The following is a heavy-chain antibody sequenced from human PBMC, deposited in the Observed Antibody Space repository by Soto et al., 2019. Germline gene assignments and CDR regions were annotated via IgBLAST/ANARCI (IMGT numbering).Heavy chain of an antibody. D-gene: IGHD2-8*01. V-gene: IGHV3-30*18. CDR3: AKDIIVLMVYDIFDY. CDR1: GFTFSSYG. CDR2: ISYDGSNK. Sequence: GGSLSLSCAASGFTFSSYGMHWVRQAPGKGLEWVAVISYDGSNKYYADSVKGRFTISRDNSKNTLYLQMNSLRAEDTAVYYRAKDIIVLMVYDIFDYWGQGSLVTVSS. J-gene: IGHJ4*02.